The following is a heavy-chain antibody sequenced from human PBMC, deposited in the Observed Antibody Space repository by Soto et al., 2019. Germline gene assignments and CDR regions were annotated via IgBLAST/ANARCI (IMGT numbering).Heavy chain of an antibody. CDR3: ASSSLYGMDV. J-gene: IGHJ6*02. CDR1: GGSISSGYYY. CDR2: IYYSGNT. V-gene: IGHV4-30-4*01. Sequence: PSETLSLTCSVSGGSISSGYYYWSWIRQPPGKGLEWIGNIYYSGNTYYNPSLKSRLIISIDTSKNQLSLKVGSVTAADTAVYYCASSSLYGMDVSGQGTTVTVSS.